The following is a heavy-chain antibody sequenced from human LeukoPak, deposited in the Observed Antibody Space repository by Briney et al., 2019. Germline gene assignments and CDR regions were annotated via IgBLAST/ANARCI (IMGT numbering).Heavy chain of an antibody. CDR1: GGSISSHY. Sequence: SETLSLTCTVSGGSISSHYWSWIRQPPGKGLEWIGYIYHSGSTNYNPSLKSRVTISVDTSKNQFSLKLSSVTAADTAVYYCARGQYSSGWYNYYYMDVWGKGTTVTVSS. V-gene: IGHV4-59*11. J-gene: IGHJ6*03. CDR3: ARGQYSSGWYNYYYMDV. D-gene: IGHD6-19*01. CDR2: IYHSGST.